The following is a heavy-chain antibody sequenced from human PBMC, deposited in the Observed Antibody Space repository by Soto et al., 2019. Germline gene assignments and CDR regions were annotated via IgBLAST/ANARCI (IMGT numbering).Heavy chain of an antibody. CDR2: ISGHNGKT. J-gene: IGHJ4*02. V-gene: IGHV1-18*04. CDR3: ARDSYPLAYFFDY. CDR1: GYTFINHG. Sequence: QVQLVQSGGEVKKPGASVKVSCKASGYTFINHGISWVRQAPGQGLEWMGWISGHNGKTNYAQKFQGRVTMTTDTSTSTAFMELRSLRSDDAAVYYCARDSYPLAYFFDYWGQVTLVSVSS.